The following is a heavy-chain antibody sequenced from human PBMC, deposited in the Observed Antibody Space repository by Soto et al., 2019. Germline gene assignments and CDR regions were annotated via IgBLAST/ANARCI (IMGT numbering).Heavy chain of an antibody. CDR1: GGSISSYY. V-gene: IGHV4-59*01. CDR3: TEWGAGAGTT. Sequence: QVHLQESGPGLVKPAETLSLTCSVSGGSISSYYWSWIRQSPGKGLEWIGYVFYTGITKYNPSFKRRSTISGDTSRNQFSLNLMSVTAADTAVYYCTEWGAGAGTTRGPGIRVNVSP. D-gene: IGHD6-19*01. CDR2: VFYTGIT. J-gene: IGHJ4*02.